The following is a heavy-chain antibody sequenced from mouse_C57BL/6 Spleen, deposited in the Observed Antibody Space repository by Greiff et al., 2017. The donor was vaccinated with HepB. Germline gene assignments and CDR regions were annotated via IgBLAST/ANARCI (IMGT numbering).Heavy chain of an antibody. CDR2: IDPSDSYT. V-gene: IGHV1-59*01. CDR1: GYTFTSYW. D-gene: IGHD3-2*02. J-gene: IGHJ2*01. CDR3: ARKTAQAYYFDY. Sequence: VQLQQPGAELVRPGTSVKLSCKASGYTFTSYWMHWVKQRPGQGLEWIGVIDPSDSYTNYNQKFKGKATLTVDTSSSTAYMQLSSLTSEDSAVYYCARKTAQAYYFDYWGQGTTLTVSS.